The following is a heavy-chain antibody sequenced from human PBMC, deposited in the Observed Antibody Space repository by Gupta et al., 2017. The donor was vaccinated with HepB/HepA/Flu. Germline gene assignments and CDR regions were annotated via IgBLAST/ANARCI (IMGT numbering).Heavy chain of an antibody. J-gene: IGHJ4*02. D-gene: IGHD4-17*01. CDR3: ARVFRHDYGDPNFDY. CDR1: GFTFSSYG. Sequence: QVQLVESGGGVVQPGRSLRLSCAASGFTFSSYGMHWVRQAPGKGLEWVAVIWYDGSNKYYADSVKGRFTISRDNSKNTLYLQMNSLRAEDTAVYYCARVFRHDYGDPNFDYWGQGTLVTVSS. CDR2: IWYDGSNK. V-gene: IGHV3-33*01.